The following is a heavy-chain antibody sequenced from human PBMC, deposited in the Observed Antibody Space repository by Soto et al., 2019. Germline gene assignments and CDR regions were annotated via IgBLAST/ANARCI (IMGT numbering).Heavy chain of an antibody. D-gene: IGHD5-12*01. CDR2: ISSNGGST. CDR1: GFTFSSYA. V-gene: IGHV3-64*01. CDR3: ARRRFSANETYY. J-gene: IGHJ4*02. Sequence: EVQLVESGGGLVQPGGSLRLSCAASGFTFSSYAMHWVRQAPGKGLEYVSDISSNGGSTYYANSVKGRFTISRDNSKNAFFVQRGGRRAEGRSVSSWARRRFSANETYYRAPGPLVTFSS.